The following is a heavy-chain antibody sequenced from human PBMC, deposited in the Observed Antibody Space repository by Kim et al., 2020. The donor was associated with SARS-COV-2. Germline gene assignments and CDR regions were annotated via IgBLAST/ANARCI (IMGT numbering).Heavy chain of an antibody. V-gene: IGHV3-33*06. CDR2: IWYDGSNK. J-gene: IGHJ4*02. Sequence: GGSLRLSCAASGFTFSSYGMHWVRQAPGKGLEWVAVIWYDGSNKYYADSVKGRFTISRDNSKNTLYLQMNSLRAEDTAVYYCAKAPEGWELQPFDYWGQGTLVTVSS. D-gene: IGHD1-26*01. CDR3: AKAPEGWELQPFDY. CDR1: GFTFSSYG.